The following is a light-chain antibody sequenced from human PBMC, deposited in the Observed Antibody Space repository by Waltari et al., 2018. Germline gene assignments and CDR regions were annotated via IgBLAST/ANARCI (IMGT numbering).Light chain of an antibody. Sequence: SYELTQPPSVSVSPGQSARITCSGDALSTRYVFWYQQKSGQAPVLVIHENNKRPSGIPKRFSGSSSGTLATLTISGAQGDDEAVYYCYSKNFDGDQRVFGGGTKLTVL. V-gene: IGLV3-10*01. CDR3: YSKNFDGDQRV. J-gene: IGLJ3*02. CDR2: ENN. CDR1: ALSTRY.